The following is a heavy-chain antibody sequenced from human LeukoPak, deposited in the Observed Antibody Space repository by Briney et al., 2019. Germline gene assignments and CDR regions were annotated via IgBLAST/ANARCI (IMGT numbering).Heavy chain of an antibody. Sequence: SVKVSCKASGGTFISYAISWVRQASGQGLEWMGGIIPIFGTANYAQKFQGRVTITADESTSTAYMELSSLRSEDTAVYYCAREGGDLYYFDYWGQGTLVTVSS. D-gene: IGHD2-21*02. J-gene: IGHJ4*02. CDR2: IIPIFGTA. CDR3: AREGGDLYYFDY. V-gene: IGHV1-69*01. CDR1: GGTFISYA.